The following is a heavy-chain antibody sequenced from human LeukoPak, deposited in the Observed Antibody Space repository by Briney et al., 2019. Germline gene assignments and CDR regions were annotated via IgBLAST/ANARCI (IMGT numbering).Heavy chain of an antibody. Sequence: GASVKVSCKAPGGTFSSYAISWVRQAPGQGLEWMGGIIPIFGTANYAQKFQGRVTITTDESTSTAYMELSSLRSEDTAVYYCAREVYCSSTSCLGSWFDPWGQGTLVTVSS. V-gene: IGHV1-69*05. CDR1: GGTFSSYA. CDR3: AREVYCSSTSCLGSWFDP. CDR2: IIPIFGTA. J-gene: IGHJ5*02. D-gene: IGHD2-2*01.